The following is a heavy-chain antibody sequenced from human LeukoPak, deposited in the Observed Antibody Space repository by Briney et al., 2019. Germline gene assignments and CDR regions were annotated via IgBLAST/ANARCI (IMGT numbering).Heavy chain of an antibody. CDR3: ARDYGSGSYYQSYYCYGMDV. J-gene: IGHJ6*04. CDR1: GFTFSSYE. V-gene: IGHV3-48*03. D-gene: IGHD3-10*01. Sequence: PGGSLRLSCAASGFTFSSYEMNWVRQAPGKGLEWVSYISSSGSTIYYADSVKGRFTISRDNAKNSLYLQMNSLRAEDTAVYYCARDYGSGSYYQSYYCYGMDVWGKGTTVTVSS. CDR2: ISSSGSTI.